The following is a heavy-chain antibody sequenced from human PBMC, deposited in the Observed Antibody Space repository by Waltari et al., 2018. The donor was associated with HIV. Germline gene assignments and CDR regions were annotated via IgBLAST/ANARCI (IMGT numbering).Heavy chain of an antibody. D-gene: IGHD3-22*01. Sequence: VQLVESGGGLVKPGGSLRLSCAASGFTFSSYTITWVRQAQGKGLVCVSSISSSSSYIYMADSLKGRITISRDNAKRSVFLQMNRLRAEDTAVYYCARLFGSYYYDAAGYYFDYWGQGTLVTVSS. CDR1: GFTFSSYT. CDR3: ARLFGSYYYDAAGYYFDY. CDR2: ISSSSSYI. J-gene: IGHJ4*02. V-gene: IGHV3-21*01.